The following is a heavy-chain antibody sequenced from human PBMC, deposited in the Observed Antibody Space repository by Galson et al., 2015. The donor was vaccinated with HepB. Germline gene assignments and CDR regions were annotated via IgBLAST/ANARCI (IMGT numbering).Heavy chain of an antibody. CDR1: GGTFSSYA. J-gene: IGHJ6*03. D-gene: IGHD3-9*01. CDR3: ARGSILYYYYYMDV. V-gene: IGHV1-69*04. Sequence: VKVSCKASGGTFSSYAISWVRQAPGQGLEWMGRIIPILGIANYAQKFQGRVTITADKSTSTAYMELSSLRSEDTAVYYCARGSILYYYYYMDVWGKGTTVTVSS. CDR2: IIPILGIA.